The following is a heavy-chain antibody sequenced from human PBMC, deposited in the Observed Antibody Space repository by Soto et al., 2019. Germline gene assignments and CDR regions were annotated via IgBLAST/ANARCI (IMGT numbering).Heavy chain of an antibody. J-gene: IGHJ4*02. D-gene: IGHD3-9*01. CDR3: ERDVWFSLDS. CDR2: TNKDGSEA. V-gene: IGHV3-7*03. CDR1: GFIFRNDY. Sequence: GGPLRLSCVASGFIFRNDYMSWVRQAPGKGLEWVAKTNKDGSEAYYVDSLEGRFTISRDNAKNLLFLEMKSLRVDDTAVYYCERDVWFSLDSWGRGTLVTVSS.